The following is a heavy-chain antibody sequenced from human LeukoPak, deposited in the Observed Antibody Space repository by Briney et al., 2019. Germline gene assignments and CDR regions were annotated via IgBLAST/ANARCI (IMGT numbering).Heavy chain of an antibody. V-gene: IGHV3-23*01. J-gene: IGHJ4*02. D-gene: IGHD5-12*01. Sequence: GGSLRLSCAASGFTFSTYAMSWVRQAPGKGPQWVSSISGSGASTYYADSVKGRFTISRDNSKNTLYLQMSSLRAEDTAAYYCAKAISEYGGYDHYFDSWGQETLVTVSS. CDR2: ISGSGAST. CDR1: GFTFSTYA. CDR3: AKAISEYGGYDHYFDS.